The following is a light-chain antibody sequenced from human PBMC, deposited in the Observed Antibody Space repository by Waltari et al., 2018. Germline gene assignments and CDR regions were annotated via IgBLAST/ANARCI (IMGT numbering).Light chain of an antibody. CDR3: QQYKTWA. CDR2: KAS. CDR1: QRVGSL. J-gene: IGKJ1*01. Sequence: DIQMTQSPSTLSASVGDRVTITCRASQRVGSLLAWYQQKPGKAPKLLIYKASTLETGVPSRFSGSGSGTEFTLTITGLQGDDFAVYYCQQYKTWAFGQGTRVEI. V-gene: IGKV1-5*03.